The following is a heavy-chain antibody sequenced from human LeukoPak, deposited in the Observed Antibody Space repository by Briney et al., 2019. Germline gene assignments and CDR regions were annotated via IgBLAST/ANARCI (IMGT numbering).Heavy chain of an antibody. Sequence: ASETLSLTCAVYGGSFSGYYWSWIRQPPGKGLEWIGEINHSGSTNYNPSLKSRVTISVDTSKNQFSLKLSSVTAADTAVYYCARDRSDFWSGYRRFDYWGQGTLVTVSS. CDR1: GGSFSGYY. V-gene: IGHV4-34*01. D-gene: IGHD3-3*01. J-gene: IGHJ4*02. CDR2: INHSGST. CDR3: ARDRSDFWSGYRRFDY.